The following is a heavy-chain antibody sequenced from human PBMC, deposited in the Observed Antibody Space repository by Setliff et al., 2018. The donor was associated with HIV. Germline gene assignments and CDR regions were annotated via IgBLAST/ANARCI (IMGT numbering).Heavy chain of an antibody. CDR1: GGSFNGYY. Sequence: TLSLTCAVYGGSFNGYYRSWIRQPPGKGLEWIGEINHSGSTNYNPSLKSRVTMSVDKSKNQFSLRLSSVTAADTAVYYCARARRAGSGPKYFQHWGQGTLVTVSS. J-gene: IGHJ1*01. CDR2: INHSGST. V-gene: IGHV4-34*01. CDR3: ARARRAGSGPKYFQH. D-gene: IGHD2-15*01.